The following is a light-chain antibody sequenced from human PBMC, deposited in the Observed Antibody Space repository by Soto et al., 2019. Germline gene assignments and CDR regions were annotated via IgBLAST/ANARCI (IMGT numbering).Light chain of an antibody. J-gene: IGKJ1*01. CDR3: QQYGSSGT. CDR2: GAS. CDR1: QSVSGSY. V-gene: IGKV3-20*01. Sequence: EIVFTQSPGTLSLSPGERATLSCSASQSVSGSYLAWYQQKPGQAPRLLIYGASNRATGSPDRCSGSGSGTDFTLTISRLEPEDFAVYYYQQYGSSGTFGQGTKVDIK.